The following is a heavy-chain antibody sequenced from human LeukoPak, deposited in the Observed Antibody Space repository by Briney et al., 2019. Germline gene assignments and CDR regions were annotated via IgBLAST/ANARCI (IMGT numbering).Heavy chain of an antibody. Sequence: SETLSLTCTVSGGSIGIYYWNWIRQPAGKGLEWIGRIFTSGIANYNPSLKSRVTMSVDTSKNQFSLKLSSVTAADTAVYYCARESGARYFDWLLYDYWGQGTLVTV. J-gene: IGHJ4*02. CDR2: IFTSGIA. CDR3: ARESGARYFDWLLYDY. V-gene: IGHV4-4*07. CDR1: GGSIGIYY. D-gene: IGHD3-9*01.